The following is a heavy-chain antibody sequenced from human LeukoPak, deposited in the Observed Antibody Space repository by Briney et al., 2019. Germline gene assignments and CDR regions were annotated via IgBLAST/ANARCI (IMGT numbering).Heavy chain of an antibody. Sequence: GGSLRLSCADSGFTFSSYSMNWVRQAPGKGLEWVSSISSSSSYIYYADSVKGRFTISRDNAKNSLYLQMNSLRAEDTAVYYCARGSIAVVHAFDIWGQGTMVTVSS. CDR2: ISSSSSYI. CDR3: ARGSIAVVHAFDI. CDR1: GFTFSSYS. V-gene: IGHV3-21*01. D-gene: IGHD6-19*01. J-gene: IGHJ3*02.